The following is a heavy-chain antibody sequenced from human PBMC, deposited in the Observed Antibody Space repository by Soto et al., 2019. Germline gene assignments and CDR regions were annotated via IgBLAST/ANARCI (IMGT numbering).Heavy chain of an antibody. J-gene: IGHJ3*02. CDR1: GFTFSRYV. V-gene: IGHV3-33*08. D-gene: IGHD2-8*01. Sequence: QVQLVESGGGVVQPGRSLRLSCAASGFTFSRYVMHWVCQGPGKGLEWVAMIWYDGTEKYYADSVKGRFTISRDNSKNTLNGQMNSMRTEDTEVYSCARVPKMVPGDGFDMWGQGTMVTVSS. CDR2: IWYDGTEK. CDR3: ARVPKMVPGDGFDM.